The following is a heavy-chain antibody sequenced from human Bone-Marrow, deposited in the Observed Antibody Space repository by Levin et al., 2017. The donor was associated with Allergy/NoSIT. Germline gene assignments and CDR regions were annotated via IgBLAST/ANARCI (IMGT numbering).Heavy chain of an antibody. CDR1: FFPFLPYA. J-gene: IGHJ6*02. CDR3: ARERYYYGSGYKYGLDL. CDR2: ITSAGDT. D-gene: IGHD3-10*01. V-gene: IGHV3-13*01. Sequence: SLLLSFSSSFFPFLPYAMHWVRQATGKGLEWVSTITSAGDTFYPGSVKGRFTISLDNGKNSLYLQMNSLRAGDTAVYYCARERYYYGSGYKYGLDLWGQGTTVTVSS.